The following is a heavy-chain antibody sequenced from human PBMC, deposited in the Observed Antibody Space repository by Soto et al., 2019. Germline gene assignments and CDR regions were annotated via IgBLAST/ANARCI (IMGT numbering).Heavy chain of an antibody. CDR2: IYTGGNT. J-gene: IGHJ4*02. Sequence: PSETLSLTCNVSGRSMISYYWSWIRQPAGKGLEWIGRIYTGGNTNYNPSLKSRVTMSVDTSKSQFSLSLTSVTAADTAVYYCAREGDDRHFFFDSWGQGTLVTVS. CDR3: AREGDDRHFFFDS. CDR1: GRSMISYY. V-gene: IGHV4-4*07. D-gene: IGHD3-3*02.